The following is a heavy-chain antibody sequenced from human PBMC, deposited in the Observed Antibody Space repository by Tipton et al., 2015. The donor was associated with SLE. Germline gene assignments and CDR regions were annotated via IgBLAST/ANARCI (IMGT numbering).Heavy chain of an antibody. D-gene: IGHD1-20*01. CDR1: GASMRSHH. CDR2: IYLSGLT. J-gene: IGHJ4*02. CDR3: ARQQRFNWYFDY. V-gene: IGHV4-59*08. Sequence: TLSLTCTVSGASMRSHHRSWIRQPPGKGLEWIGYIYLSGLTSYNPSLNNRVSISVDTSNSQFSLKLSSVTAADTAVYYRARQQRFNWYFDYWGQGALVTVSS.